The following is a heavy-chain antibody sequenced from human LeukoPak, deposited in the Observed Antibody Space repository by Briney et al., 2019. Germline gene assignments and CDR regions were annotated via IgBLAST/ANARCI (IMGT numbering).Heavy chain of an antibody. Sequence: PSETLSLTCTASGGTIRGYCWSWIRLAPGKGLEWVGYINYGGTITYKPSPKSRLTISVDTSTHPFSLTLRSVTAADTAVYYCARVPLHDCSSTSCYHYDMDVWGQGTPVTVSS. J-gene: IGHJ6*02. CDR1: GGTIRGYC. D-gene: IGHD2-2*01. CDR2: INYGGTI. V-gene: IGHV4-59*01. CDR3: ARVPLHDCSSTSCYHYDMDV.